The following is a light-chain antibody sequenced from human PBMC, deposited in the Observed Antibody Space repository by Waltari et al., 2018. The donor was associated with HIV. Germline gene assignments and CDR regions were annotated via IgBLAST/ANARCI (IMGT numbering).Light chain of an antibody. CDR1: QSVRNNY. CDR2: GAS. Sequence: EIVLTQSPGTLSLSPGEGATLSCRASQSVRNNYLAWYQQQPGQAPRLLTYGASTRAAGIPDRFSGSGSGADFTLTISRLEPEDFAVYYCQQYGGLPITFGQGTRLEIK. J-gene: IGKJ5*01. CDR3: QQYGGLPIT. V-gene: IGKV3-20*01.